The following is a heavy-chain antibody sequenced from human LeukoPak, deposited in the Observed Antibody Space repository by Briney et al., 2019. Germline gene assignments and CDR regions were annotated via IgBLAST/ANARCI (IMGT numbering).Heavy chain of an antibody. V-gene: IGHV1-18*01. D-gene: IGHD6-13*01. J-gene: IGHJ4*02. CDR3: ARDSDSSSWGPLAFDY. CDR1: GYTFTSYG. Sequence: ASVKVSCKASGYTFTSYGISWVRQAPGQGLEWMGWISAYNGNTNYAQKLQGRVTMTTDTSTSTAYMELRSLRSGDTAVYYCARDSDSSSWGPLAFDYWGQGTLVTVSS. CDR2: ISAYNGNT.